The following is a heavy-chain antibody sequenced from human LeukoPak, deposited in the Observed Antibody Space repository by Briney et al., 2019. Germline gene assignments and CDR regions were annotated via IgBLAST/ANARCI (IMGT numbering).Heavy chain of an antibody. J-gene: IGHJ3*02. D-gene: IGHD3-10*01. Sequence: GGSLRLSCAASGFTFSSYWMHWVRQAPGKGLEWVALISYDGSNKYYADSVKGRFTISRDNSKNTLSLQMNSLRAEDTAVYYCAKGLNGYGSGSYSHLDAFDIWGQGTLVTVSS. CDR3: AKGLNGYGSGSYSHLDAFDI. CDR2: ISYDGSNK. V-gene: IGHV3-30*18. CDR1: GFTFSSYW.